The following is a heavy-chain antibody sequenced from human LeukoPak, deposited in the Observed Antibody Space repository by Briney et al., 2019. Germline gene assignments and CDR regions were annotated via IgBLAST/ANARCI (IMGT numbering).Heavy chain of an antibody. CDR1: GFTFIDYY. V-gene: IGHV3-11*01. D-gene: IGHD4-17*01. J-gene: IGHJ4*02. CDR2: ISSSGSTV. CDR3: ARDSHGDSFDY. Sequence: GSLLLSCAASGFTFIDYYMSWIRRAPGKGLEGVSYISSSGSTVYYADSVKGRFTISRDNAKNSLYLQMNSLRAEDTAVYYCARDSHGDSFDYWGQGTLVTVSS.